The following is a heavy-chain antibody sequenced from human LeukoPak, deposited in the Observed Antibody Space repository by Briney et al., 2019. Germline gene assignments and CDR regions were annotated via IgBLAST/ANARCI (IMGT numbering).Heavy chain of an antibody. CDR3: ARDFGYDILTGYLYYFDY. V-gene: IGHV3-7*01. Sequence: PGGSLRLSCAASGFTFSTFGMNWVRQAPGKGLEWVANIKQDGSEKYYVDSVKGRFTISRDNAKNSLYLQMNSLRAEDTAVYYCARDFGYDILTGYLYYFDYWGQGTLVTVSS. J-gene: IGHJ4*02. CDR2: IKQDGSEK. CDR1: GFTFSTFG. D-gene: IGHD3-9*01.